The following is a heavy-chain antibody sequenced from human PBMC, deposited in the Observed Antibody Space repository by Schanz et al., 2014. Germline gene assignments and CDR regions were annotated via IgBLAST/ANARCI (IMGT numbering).Heavy chain of an antibody. CDR2: INSSGGST. CDR1: GYTFTSYG. CDR3: ARDGVDAAAGGNY. D-gene: IGHD6-13*01. V-gene: IGHV1-46*03. Sequence: QVQLVQSGAEVKKPGASVKVSCKASGYTFTSYGINWVRQAPGQGLEWMGMINSSGGSTTYAQKFQGRVTMTRDTSTSTVYMELSSLRSEDTAVYYCARDGVDAAAGGNYWGQGTLVTVSS. J-gene: IGHJ4*02.